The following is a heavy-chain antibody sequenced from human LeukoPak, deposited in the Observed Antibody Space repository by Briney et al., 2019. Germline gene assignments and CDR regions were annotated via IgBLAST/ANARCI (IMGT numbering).Heavy chain of an antibody. Sequence: ASVKVSCKASGYTFTDYYMHWVRQAPGQGLEWMGRINPNSGGTNYAQKFQDRVIMTRDTSISTAYMELSRLRSDDTAVYYCARGGSYDFWSGYSSVDDAFDIWGQGTLVTVSS. D-gene: IGHD3-3*01. J-gene: IGHJ3*02. CDR1: GYTFTDYY. CDR3: ARGGSYDFWSGYSSVDDAFDI. CDR2: INPNSGGT. V-gene: IGHV1-2*06.